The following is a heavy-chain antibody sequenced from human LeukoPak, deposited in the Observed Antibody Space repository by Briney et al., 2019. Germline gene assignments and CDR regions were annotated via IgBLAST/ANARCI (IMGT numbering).Heavy chain of an antibody. J-gene: IGHJ4*02. Sequence: NHGESLKISCKGSGYGFTTCWIGWVRQMPGKGLEWMGVINPGNSDTRYSPSFQGQVIISADKSITTAYLQWSSLKASDTAMYYCARLRWAAGDGYYFDYWGQGTPVTVSS. CDR3: ARLRWAAGDGYYFDY. V-gene: IGHV5-51*01. D-gene: IGHD6-13*01. CDR1: GYGFTTCW. CDR2: INPGNSDT.